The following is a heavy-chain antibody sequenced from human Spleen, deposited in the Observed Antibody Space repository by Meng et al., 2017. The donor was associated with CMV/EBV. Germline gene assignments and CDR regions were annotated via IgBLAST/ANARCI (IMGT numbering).Heavy chain of an antibody. Sequence: TGSGGSISSSSYYWGWIRQPPGKGLEWIGSIYYSGSTYYNPSLKSRVTISVDTSKNQFSLKLSSVTAADTAVYYCARHYSGYVSQIDYWGQGTLVTVSS. CDR3: ARHYSGYVSQIDY. J-gene: IGHJ4*02. CDR1: GGSISSSSYY. CDR2: IYYSGST. D-gene: IGHD5-12*01. V-gene: IGHV4-39*01.